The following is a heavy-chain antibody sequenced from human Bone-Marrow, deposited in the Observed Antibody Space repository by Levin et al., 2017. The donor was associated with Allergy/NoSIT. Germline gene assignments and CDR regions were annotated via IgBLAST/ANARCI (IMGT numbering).Heavy chain of an antibody. Sequence: GGSLRLSCVASRFSFDGYSMSWVRQVPGKGLEWVSLISWDGSETHYADSVKGRFTISRDNIKNSLYLQMNSLRTADTALYYCKKAYSGYDWWFDPWGQGTLVTVSS. D-gene: IGHD5-12*01. CDR2: ISWDGSET. CDR1: RFSFDGYS. V-gene: IGHV3-43*01. J-gene: IGHJ5*02. CDR3: KKAYSGYDWWFDP.